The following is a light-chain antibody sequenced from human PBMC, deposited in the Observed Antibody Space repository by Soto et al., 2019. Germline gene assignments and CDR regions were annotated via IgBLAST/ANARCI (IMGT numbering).Light chain of an antibody. CDR2: GAS. Sequence: EIVMTQSPATLSVSPGERATLSCRASQSVSSNLAWDQQKPGQAPRLLIYGASTRATGIPARFSGSGSGTEFTLTIRSLQSEDVAVYYCQQYNNWPLTFGGGTKVEIK. CDR3: QQYNNWPLT. CDR1: QSVSSN. J-gene: IGKJ4*02. V-gene: IGKV3-15*01.